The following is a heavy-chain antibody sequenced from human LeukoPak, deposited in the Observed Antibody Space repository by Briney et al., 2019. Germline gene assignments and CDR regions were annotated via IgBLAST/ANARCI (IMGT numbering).Heavy chain of an antibody. CDR3: ARNRGSSGYYFWAHIDY. Sequence: SETLSLTCTVSGGSISSYYWSWIRQPPGKGLEWIGYIYYSGSTNYNPSLKSRVTISVDTSKNQFSLKLSSVTAADTAVYYCARNRGSSGYYFWAHIDYWGQGTLVTVSS. D-gene: IGHD3-22*01. J-gene: IGHJ4*02. CDR1: GGSISSYY. V-gene: IGHV4-59*12. CDR2: IYYSGST.